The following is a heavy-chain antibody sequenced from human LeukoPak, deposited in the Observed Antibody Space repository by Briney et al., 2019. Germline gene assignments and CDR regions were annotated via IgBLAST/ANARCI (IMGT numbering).Heavy chain of an antibody. V-gene: IGHV1-46*01. J-gene: IGHJ4*02. CDR2: INPSGGST. D-gene: IGHD5-24*01. Sequence: ASVKVSCKASGYTFTSYYMHWVRQAPGQGLEWMGIINPSGGSTSYAQKFQGRVTMTRDTSTGTVYMELSSLRSEDTAVYYCARDLRWLQVDYWGQGTLVTVSS. CDR1: GYTFTSYY. CDR3: ARDLRWLQVDY.